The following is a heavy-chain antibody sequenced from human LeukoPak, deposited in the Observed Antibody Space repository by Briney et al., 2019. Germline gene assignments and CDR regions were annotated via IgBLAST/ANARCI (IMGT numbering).Heavy chain of an antibody. CDR3: TRPWQRRYYMDV. CDR2: INHSGRT. V-gene: IGHV4-34*01. Sequence: PSETLSLTCAVYGESFSGYYWTWVRQPPGKGLEWIGDINHSGRTTYNPSLKSRVIISVDTSKTLFSLNLTSVTAADTAVYYCTRPWQRRYYMDVWGKGTTVAVSS. J-gene: IGHJ6*03. CDR1: GESFSGYY.